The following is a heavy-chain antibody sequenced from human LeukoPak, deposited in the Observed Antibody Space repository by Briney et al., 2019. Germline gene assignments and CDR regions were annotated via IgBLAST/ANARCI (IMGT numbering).Heavy chain of an antibody. CDR1: GGSISISSF. Sequence: SETLSLTCTVSGGSISISSFWGWIRQPPGRGLEWIATIYYSGSTYYNPSLKSRVTISLDTSKNQFSLKLSSATAADTAVYYCARPYQDYGDYWYFDLWGRGTLVSASS. CDR3: ARPYQDYGDYWYFDL. CDR2: IYYSGST. V-gene: IGHV4-39*01. J-gene: IGHJ2*01. D-gene: IGHD4-17*01.